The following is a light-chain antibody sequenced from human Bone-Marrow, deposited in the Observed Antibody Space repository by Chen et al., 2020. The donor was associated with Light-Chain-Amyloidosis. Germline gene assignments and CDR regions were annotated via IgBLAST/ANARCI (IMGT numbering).Light chain of an antibody. CDR1: NIGSTS. Sequence: SYVLTQPSSVSVAPGQTATIACGGNNIGSTSVHCYQQTPGQAPLLVVYDDSDRPSGIPERLSGSNSGNTATLTISRVEAGDEADYYCQVWDRSSDRPVFGGGTKLPVL. CDR2: DDS. V-gene: IGLV3-21*02. CDR3: QVWDRSSDRPV. J-gene: IGLJ3*02.